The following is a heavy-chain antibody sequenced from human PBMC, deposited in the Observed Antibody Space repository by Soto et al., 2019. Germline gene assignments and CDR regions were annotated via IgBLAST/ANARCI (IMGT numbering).Heavy chain of an antibody. CDR1: GFTFSSYA. CDR3: ARGSYYDSSGCDY. V-gene: IGHV3-30-3*01. J-gene: IGHJ4*02. Sequence: GGSLILSCAASGFTFSSYAMHWVRQAPGKGLEWVAVISYDGSNKYYADSVKGRFTISRDNSKNTLYLQMNSLRAEDTAVYYCARGSYYDSSGCDYWGQGTLVTVSS. D-gene: IGHD3-22*01. CDR2: ISYDGSNK.